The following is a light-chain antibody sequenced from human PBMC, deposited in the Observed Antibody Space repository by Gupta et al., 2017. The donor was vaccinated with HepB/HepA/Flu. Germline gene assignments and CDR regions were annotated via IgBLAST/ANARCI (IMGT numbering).Light chain of an antibody. CDR2: GNN. Sequence: QPGVPHPSSVTAGHWHSVTLSCNGCSSNIGASYGVHWYQQVPETALKLLIYGNNKRPSGVPDRFSGSKCDTSASLAITGLQADDEADYYCQAFDGSLSGWVFGGGTKLTVL. CDR3: QAFDGSLSGWV. V-gene: IGLV1-40*02. CDR1: SSNIGASYG. J-gene: IGLJ2*01.